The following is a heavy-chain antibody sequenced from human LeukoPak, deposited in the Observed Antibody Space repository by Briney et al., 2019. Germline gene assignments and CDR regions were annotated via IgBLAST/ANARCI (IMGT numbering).Heavy chain of an antibody. CDR3: ARRRNSYYYDSSGSTSLFDY. D-gene: IGHD3-22*01. Sequence: ASVKVSCKASGYTFTSYGISWVRQAPGQGLEWMGWISAYNGNTNYAQKLQGRVTMTTDTSTSTAYMELRSLRSDDTAVYYCARRRNSYYYDSSGSTSLFDYWGQGTLVTVSS. CDR1: GYTFTSYG. J-gene: IGHJ4*02. V-gene: IGHV1-18*01. CDR2: ISAYNGNT.